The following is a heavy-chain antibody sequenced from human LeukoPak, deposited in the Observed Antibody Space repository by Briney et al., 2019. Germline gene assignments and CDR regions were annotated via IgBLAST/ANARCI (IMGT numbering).Heavy chain of an antibody. D-gene: IGHD2-2*01. V-gene: IGHV4-4*09. CDR2: IYTSGST. J-gene: IGHJ4*02. Sequence: SETLSLTCTVSGGSISNYYWSWIRQPPGKGLEWIGYIYTSGSTNYNPSLKSRVTIPVDTSKNHFSLKLSSVTAADTAVYYCARHGAQLLNTAVDYWGQGTLVTVSS. CDR1: GGSISNYY. CDR3: ARHGAQLLNTAVDY.